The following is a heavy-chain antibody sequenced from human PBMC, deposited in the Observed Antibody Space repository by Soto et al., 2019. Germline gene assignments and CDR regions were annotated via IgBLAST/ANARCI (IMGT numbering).Heavy chain of an antibody. D-gene: IGHD2-2*01. J-gene: IGHJ6*03. V-gene: IGHV3-21*01. CDR2: ISSSSSYI. CDR1: GFTFSSYS. CDR3: ARVVHCSSTSCRKNYYYYYYMDV. Sequence: EVQLVESGGGLVKPGGSLRLSCAASGFTFSSYSMNWVRQAPGKGLEWVSSISSSSSYIYYADSVKGRFTISRDNAKNSLYLQMNSLRAEDTAVYYCARVVHCSSTSCRKNYYYYYYMDVWGKGTTVTVSS.